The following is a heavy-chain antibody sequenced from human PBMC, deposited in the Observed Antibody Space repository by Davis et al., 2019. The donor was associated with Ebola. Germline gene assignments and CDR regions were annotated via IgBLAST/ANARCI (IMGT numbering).Heavy chain of an antibody. J-gene: IGHJ6*02. CDR2: IDPSDSYT. D-gene: IGHD6-13*01. V-gene: IGHV5-10-1*01. CDR3: ARRDFAAAGIGDYYGMDV. CDR1: GYSFTSYW. Sequence: GESLKISCQGSGYSFTSYWISWVRQMPGKGLEWMGRIDPSDSYTNYSPSFQGHVTISADKSISTAYLQWSSLKASDTAMYYCARRDFAAAGIGDYYGMDVWGQGTTVTVSS.